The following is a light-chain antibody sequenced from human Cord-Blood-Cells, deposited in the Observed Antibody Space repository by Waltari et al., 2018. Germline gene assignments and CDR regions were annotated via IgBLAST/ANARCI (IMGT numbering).Light chain of an antibody. CDR2: RNN. CDR3: AAWDDSLSGPV. CDR1: SSNIGRTY. J-gene: IGLJ3*02. V-gene: IGLV1-47*01. Sequence: QSVLTQPPSASGTPGQSVTISCSGSSSNIGRTYVYLYQQLPGTAPKLLIYRNNQRPSGVPDRFSGSKSGTSASLAISGLRSEDEADYYCAAWDDSLSGPVFGGGTKLTVL.